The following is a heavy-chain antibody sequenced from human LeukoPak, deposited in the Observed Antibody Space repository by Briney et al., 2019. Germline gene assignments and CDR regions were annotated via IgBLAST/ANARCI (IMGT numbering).Heavy chain of an antibody. D-gene: IGHD5-18*01. CDR3: AHRNTAMVRVDY. CDR1: GFTFSNAW. Sequence: GGSLRLSCAASGFTFSNAWMSWVRQAPGKGLEWVGRIKSETDGGTTDYAAPVKGRFAISRDDSKNTLYLQMNSLTTEDTAVYFCAHRNTAMVRVDYWGQGTLVTVSS. J-gene: IGHJ4*02. V-gene: IGHV3-15*01. CDR2: IKSETDGGTT.